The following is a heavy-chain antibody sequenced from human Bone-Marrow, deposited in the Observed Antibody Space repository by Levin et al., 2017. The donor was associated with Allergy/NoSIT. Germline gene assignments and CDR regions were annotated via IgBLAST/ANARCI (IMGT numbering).Heavy chain of an antibody. CDR1: GFTFSSYW. Sequence: GGSLRLSCAASGFTFSSYWMHWVRQAPGKGLVWFSRINSDGSSTNYADSVKGRFTISRDNAKNTLYLQMNSLRAEDTAGYYCARNQAAAYGDYWGQGTLVNVSS. CDR2: INSDGSST. V-gene: IGHV3-74*01. D-gene: IGHD6-25*01. J-gene: IGHJ4*02. CDR3: ARNQAAAYGDY.